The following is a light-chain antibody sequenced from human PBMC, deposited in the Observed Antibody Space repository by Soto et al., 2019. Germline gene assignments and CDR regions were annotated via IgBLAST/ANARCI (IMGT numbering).Light chain of an antibody. CDR1: QSISTW. V-gene: IGKV1-5*01. CDR3: QQYYSYPTWP. Sequence: ATRTTSVGDIDTITCWASQSISTWLAWYQQKPGKAPKLLIYAASTLQSGVPSRFSGSGSGTDFTLTISCLQSEDFATYYCQQYYSYPTWPFGQVA. CDR2: AAS. J-gene: IGKJ1*01.